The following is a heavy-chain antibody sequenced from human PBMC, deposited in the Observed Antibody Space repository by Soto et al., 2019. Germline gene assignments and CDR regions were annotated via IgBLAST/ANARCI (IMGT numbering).Heavy chain of an antibody. CDR1: GFTFSSYA. J-gene: IGHJ5*02. CDR2: ISSNGGST. Sequence: GGSLRLSCSASGFTFSSYAMHWVRQAPGKGLEYVSAISSNGGSTYYADSVKGRFTISRDNSKNTLYLQVSSLRAEDTAVYYCVKDYYDTPDGWFDPWGQGTLVTVSS. D-gene: IGHD3-22*01. CDR3: VKDYYDTPDGWFDP. V-gene: IGHV3-64D*06.